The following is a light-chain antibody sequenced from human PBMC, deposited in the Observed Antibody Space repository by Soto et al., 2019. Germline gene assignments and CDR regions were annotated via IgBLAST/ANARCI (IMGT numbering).Light chain of an antibody. CDR1: NSDVGTYNY. CDR3: CSYAGSSTPYV. Sequence: QSALTQPASVSGSPGQSITISCTGTNSDVGTYNYVSWYQQHPGKAPKFVVYEVSDRPSGVSNRFSGSKSGNTASLTISGLQAEDEADYYCCSYAGSSTPYVFGTGTKLTVL. J-gene: IGLJ1*01. V-gene: IGLV2-23*02. CDR2: EVS.